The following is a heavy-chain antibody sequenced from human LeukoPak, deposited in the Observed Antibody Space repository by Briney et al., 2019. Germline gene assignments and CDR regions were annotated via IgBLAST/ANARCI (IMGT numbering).Heavy chain of an antibody. Sequence: PGGSLRLSCAASGFTFTGYSMNWVRQAPGKGLEWVSSISSSSSYIYYADSVKGRFTISRDNTKNSLYLQMNSLRAEDTAVYYCARGVLPAAIAWFDPWGQGTLVTASS. CDR2: ISSSSSYI. CDR3: ARGVLPAAIAWFDP. D-gene: IGHD2-2*01. CDR1: GFTFTGYS. V-gene: IGHV3-21*01. J-gene: IGHJ5*02.